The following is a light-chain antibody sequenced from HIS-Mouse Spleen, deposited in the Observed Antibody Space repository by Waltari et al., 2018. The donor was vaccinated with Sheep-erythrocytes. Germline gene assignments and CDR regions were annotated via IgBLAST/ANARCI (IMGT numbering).Light chain of an antibody. Sequence: QSALTQPRSVSGSPGQSVTISCTGTSSDVGCYNYVSWYQQHPGKAPKLMIYDISKRPSGVPDRFSGSKSGNPASLTISGLQAEDEADYYCCSYAGSYNHVFATGTKVTVL. CDR3: CSYAGSYNHV. J-gene: IGLJ1*01. CDR2: DIS. CDR1: SSDVGCYNY. V-gene: IGLV2-11*01.